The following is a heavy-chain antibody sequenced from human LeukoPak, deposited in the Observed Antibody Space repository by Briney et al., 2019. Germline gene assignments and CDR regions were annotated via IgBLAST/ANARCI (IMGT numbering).Heavy chain of an antibody. Sequence: ASVKVSCKASGYTFTSYYMHWVRQAPGQGLEWMGGIIPIFGTANYAQKFQGRVTITTDESTSTAYMELSSLRSEDTAVYYCAREEYYYDSSGSYGYWGQGTLVTVSS. J-gene: IGHJ4*02. D-gene: IGHD3-22*01. CDR3: AREEYYYDSSGSYGY. CDR2: IIPIFGTA. CDR1: GYTFTSYY. V-gene: IGHV1-69*05.